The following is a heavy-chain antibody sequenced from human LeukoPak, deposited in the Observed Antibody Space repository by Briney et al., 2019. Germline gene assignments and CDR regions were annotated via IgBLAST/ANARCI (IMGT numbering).Heavy chain of an antibody. CDR3: ARAGGGILNFDY. D-gene: IGHD2-15*01. CDR1: GFTFSSYW. J-gene: IGHJ4*02. CDR2: INTDGSTT. V-gene: IGHV3-74*01. Sequence: GGSLRLSCAASGFTFSSYWMHWVRQVPGKGLVWVSGINTDGSTTSYADSVKGRFTISRDNAKNTLYLQMNSLRAEDTALYYCARAGGGILNFDYWGQGTLVTVSS.